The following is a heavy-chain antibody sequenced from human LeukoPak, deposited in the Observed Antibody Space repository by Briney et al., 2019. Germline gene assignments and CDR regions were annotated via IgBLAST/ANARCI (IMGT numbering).Heavy chain of an antibody. Sequence: SETLSLTCTVSGGSISSSNYYWGWIRQPPGKGLEWIGSTYYSGNTYYNPSLKSRVTISVDTSKNQFSLKLSSVTAADTAVYYCARQNALTAATDYWGQGTLVTVSS. CDR1: GGSISSSNYY. J-gene: IGHJ4*02. CDR3: ARQNALTAATDY. V-gene: IGHV4-39*01. D-gene: IGHD6-25*01. CDR2: TYYSGNT.